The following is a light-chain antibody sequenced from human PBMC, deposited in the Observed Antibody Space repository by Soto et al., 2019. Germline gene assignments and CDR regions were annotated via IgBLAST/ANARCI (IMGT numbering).Light chain of an antibody. J-gene: IGLJ3*02. Sequence: QCALTQPASVSGSPGQSISISCTGTTSDVGSHNFVSWYQQLPGKAPKLLIYEVTNRPSGTSNRFSGSKSGNTASLTISGLQAEDEADYYCSSFTNSILVFGGGTKLTVL. CDR2: EVT. CDR3: SSFTNSILV. V-gene: IGLV2-14*01. CDR1: TSDVGSHNF.